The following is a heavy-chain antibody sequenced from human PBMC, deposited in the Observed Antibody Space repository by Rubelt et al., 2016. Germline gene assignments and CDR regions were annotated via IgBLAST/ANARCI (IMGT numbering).Heavy chain of an antibody. CDR1: GFTLSSYA. CDR3: ARDVRNRGWFDP. Sequence: PGRSLRLSCAASGFTLSSYAMHWVRQAPGKGLEWVAVISYDGRSEYYADSVTGRFTISRDNSQNTLYLQMNSLRAEDSAVYYCARDVRNRGWFDPWGQGTLVTVSS. D-gene: IGHD7-27*01. CDR2: ISYDGRSE. V-gene: IGHV3-30*14. J-gene: IGHJ5*02.